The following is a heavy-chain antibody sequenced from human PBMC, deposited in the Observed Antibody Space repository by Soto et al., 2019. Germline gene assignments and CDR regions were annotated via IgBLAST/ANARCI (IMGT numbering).Heavy chain of an antibody. CDR1: GYTFTSYA. CDR3: ARDLAARPSWFDP. Sequence: ASVKVSCKASGYTFTSYAMHWVRQAPGQRLEWMGWINAGNGNTKYSQKFQGRVTITRDTPASTAYMELSSLRSEDTAVYYCARDLAARPSWFDPWGQGTLVTVSS. CDR2: INAGNGNT. V-gene: IGHV1-3*01. D-gene: IGHD6-6*01. J-gene: IGHJ5*02.